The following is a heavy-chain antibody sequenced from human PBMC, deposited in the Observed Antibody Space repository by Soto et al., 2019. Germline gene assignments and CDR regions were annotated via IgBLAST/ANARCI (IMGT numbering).Heavy chain of an antibody. CDR3: ARYWSAGTVYGAFDM. CDR2: ISPIYNAA. J-gene: IGHJ3*02. V-gene: IGHV1-69*06. CDR1: GGNFGDYV. Sequence: QVELKQSGAEVKRPGSSVRVSCEASGGNFGDYVGSCLRQAPGQGPEWMGGISPIYNAANYARNVRGRLTITADKSTNTAYMELVSLRSEDTAIYYCARYWSAGTVYGAFDMWGQGKKV. D-gene: IGHD2-15*01.